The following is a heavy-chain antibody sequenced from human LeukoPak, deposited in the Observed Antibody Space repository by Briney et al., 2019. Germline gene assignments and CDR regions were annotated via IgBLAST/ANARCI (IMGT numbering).Heavy chain of an antibody. CDR1: GGSISSGGYY. J-gene: IGHJ4*02. Sequence: SQTLSLTCAVSGGSISSGGYYWSWIRQPPGKGLEWIGYIYYSGSTNYNPSLKSRVTISVDTSKNQFSLKLSSVTAADTAVYYCAREKKFYFDYWGQGTLVTVSS. V-gene: IGHV4-61*08. CDR2: IYYSGST. CDR3: AREKKFYFDY.